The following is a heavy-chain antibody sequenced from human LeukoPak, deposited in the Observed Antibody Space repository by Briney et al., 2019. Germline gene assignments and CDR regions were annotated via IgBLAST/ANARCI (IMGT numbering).Heavy chain of an antibody. CDR1: GGSISSGGYS. D-gene: IGHD1-26*01. Sequence: PSQTLSLTCAVSGGSISSGGYSWSWIRQPPGKGLEWIGYIYHSGSTYYNPSLKSRVTISVDTSKNQFSLKLSSVTAADTAVYYCARTSGSYFYYYGMDVWGQGTTVTVSS. CDR3: ARTSGSYFYYYGMDV. J-gene: IGHJ6*02. CDR2: IYHSGST. V-gene: IGHV4-30-2*02.